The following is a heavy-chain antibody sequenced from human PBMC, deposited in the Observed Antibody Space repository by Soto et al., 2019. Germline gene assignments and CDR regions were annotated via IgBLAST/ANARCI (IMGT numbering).Heavy chain of an antibody. D-gene: IGHD2-15*01. V-gene: IGHV3-48*01. Sequence: EVQLVESGGGLVQPGGSLRLSCAASGFTFSSYSMNWVRQAPGKGLEWLSYISNSNSTIYYADSVKGRFTISRDNAKNTLYLQMNMLSAEDTAVSYCARDRDGVVARRGWYFDLWGRGTLVTVSS. CDR3: ARDRDGVVARRGWYFDL. J-gene: IGHJ2*01. CDR2: ISNSNSTI. CDR1: GFTFSSYS.